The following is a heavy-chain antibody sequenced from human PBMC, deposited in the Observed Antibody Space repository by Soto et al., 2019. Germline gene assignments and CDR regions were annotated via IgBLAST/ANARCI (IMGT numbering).Heavy chain of an antibody. CDR2: IIPILGTA. CDR1: GCTFSRYP. Sequence: SVKVYWKTSGCTFSRYPISWVRQAPGQGLEWMGGIIPILGTANYAQKFQGRVTITADKSTSTAYMELSSLRSEDTAVYYCASDYGGNSPFDYWGEGTLVTGSS. D-gene: IGHD4-17*01. CDR3: ASDYGGNSPFDY. V-gene: IGHV1-69*10. J-gene: IGHJ4*02.